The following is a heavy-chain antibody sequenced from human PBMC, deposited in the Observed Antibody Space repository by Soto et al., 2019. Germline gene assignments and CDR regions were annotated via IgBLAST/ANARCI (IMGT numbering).Heavy chain of an antibody. CDR2: ISSSGNAV. CDR3: VRDAGPH. CDR1: GCIFSDYY. V-gene: IGHV3-11*01. Sequence: PGGSLRLSCAASGCIFSDYYMNWIRQAPGKGLEWISYISSSGNAVYYADSVKGRFTISRDNRKKSLYLQMNNLRAEDTALYYCVRDAGPHWGQGTLVTVS. J-gene: IGHJ4*02.